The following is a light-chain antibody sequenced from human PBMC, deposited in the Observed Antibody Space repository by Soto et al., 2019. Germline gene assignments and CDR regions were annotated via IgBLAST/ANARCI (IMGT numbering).Light chain of an antibody. V-gene: IGLV1-51*01. J-gene: IGLJ1*01. CDR3: GSWDSSRTYV. CDR2: DNN. Sequence: QSVLTQPPSVSAAPGQKVTISCSGSSSNIGNNFVTWYQQLPGTAPKLLIYDNNKRPSGIPDRFSGSQSGTSATLGITGLQTGDEAVYYYGSWDSSRTYVFGTGTKLTVL. CDR1: SSNIGNNF.